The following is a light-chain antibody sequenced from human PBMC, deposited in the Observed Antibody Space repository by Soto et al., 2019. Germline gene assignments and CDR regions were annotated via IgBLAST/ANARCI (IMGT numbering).Light chain of an antibody. CDR2: EVT. CDR3: GSYTSSSTSV. V-gene: IGLV2-14*01. Sequence: QSALTQPASVSGSPGQSITISCTGTRSDVGVYNYVSWYQQHPGKAPKLMIYEVTNRPSGVSNRFSGSKSGNTASLTISGLQAEDEADYYCGSYTSSSTSVFGGGTKLTVL. CDR1: RSDVGVYNY. J-gene: IGLJ3*02.